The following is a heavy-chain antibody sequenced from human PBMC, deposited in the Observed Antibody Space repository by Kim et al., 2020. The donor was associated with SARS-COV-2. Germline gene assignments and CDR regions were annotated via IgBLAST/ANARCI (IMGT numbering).Heavy chain of an antibody. CDR3: ARAHSSWYLFYYYGMDV. Sequence: GGSLRLSCAASGFTFSSYWMSWVRQAPGKGLEWVANIKQDGSEKYYVDSVKGRFTISRDNAKNSPYLQMNSLRAEDTAVYYCARAHSSWYLFYYYGMDVWGQGTTVTVSS. CDR2: IKQDGSEK. J-gene: IGHJ6*02. D-gene: IGHD6-13*01. V-gene: IGHV3-7*03. CDR1: GFTFSSYW.